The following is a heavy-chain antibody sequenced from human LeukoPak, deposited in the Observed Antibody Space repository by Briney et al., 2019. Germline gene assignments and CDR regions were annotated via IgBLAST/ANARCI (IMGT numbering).Heavy chain of an antibody. CDR1: GGSISSRYY. J-gene: IGHJ4*02. Sequence: PSETLSLTCSVSGGSISSRYYWGWILQSPGKGLEWIGGLYYTGSTYYNPSLKSRITISVDTSKNQFSLKLTSVTAADTAVYYCASVYSLYDNWGQGILVIVSS. CDR2: LYYTGST. V-gene: IGHV4-39*01. D-gene: IGHD6-13*01. CDR3: ASVYSLYDN.